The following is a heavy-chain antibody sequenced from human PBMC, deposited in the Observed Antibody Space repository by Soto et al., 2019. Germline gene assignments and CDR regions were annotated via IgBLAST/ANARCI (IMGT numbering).Heavy chain of an antibody. CDR2: VYYSGST. CDR1: GGSISSSTYY. V-gene: IGHV4-39*01. J-gene: IGHJ6*03. Sequence: SETLSLTCTVSGGSISSSTYYWGWIRQPPGKGLEWIGSVYYSGSTYYSPSLTLKTRVTISVDTSKNQFSLKLSSVTAADTAVYYCARARDFWSGPNYYYYYYMDVWGKGTTVTVSS. D-gene: IGHD3-3*01. CDR3: ARARDFWSGPNYYYYYYMDV.